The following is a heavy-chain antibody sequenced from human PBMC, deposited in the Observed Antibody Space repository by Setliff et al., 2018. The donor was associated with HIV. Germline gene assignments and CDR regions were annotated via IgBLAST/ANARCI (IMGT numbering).Heavy chain of an antibody. J-gene: IGHJ4*02. V-gene: IGHV3-11*01. D-gene: IGHD6-13*01. Sequence: SCAASGFTFSDYYMSWIRQAPGKGLEWVSYISSSGSTIYYADSVKGRFTISRDNAKNSLYLQMNSLRAEDTAVYYCAREEEQLATIDYWGQGTLVTVSS. CDR3: AREEEQLATIDY. CDR2: ISSSGSTI. CDR1: GFTFSDYY.